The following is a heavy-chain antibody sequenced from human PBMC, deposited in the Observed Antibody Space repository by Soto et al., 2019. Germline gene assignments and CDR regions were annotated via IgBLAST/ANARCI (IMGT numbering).Heavy chain of an antibody. Sequence: QVQLQESGPGLVKPSQTLSLACSVSGAIVTSGENFWSWVRQPPGRGLEWVGYIYASGITYYTPALRSRVTFALYRPNNEVPLKLSSVTAADTAVYFCVRKIAHGYTDNVWGHGAMVTVSS. CDR1: GAIVTSGENF. CDR2: IYASGIT. J-gene: IGHJ3*01. V-gene: IGHV4-30-4*01. D-gene: IGHD5-18*01. CDR3: VRKIAHGYTDNV.